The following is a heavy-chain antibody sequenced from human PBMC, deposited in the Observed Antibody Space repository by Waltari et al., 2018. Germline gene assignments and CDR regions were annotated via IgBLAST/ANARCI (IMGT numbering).Heavy chain of an antibody. V-gene: IGHV4-38-2*01. J-gene: IGHJ3*02. CDR2: IDERGRT. CDR1: GFSISRGYY. Sequence: QVQLQESGPGLVKPSETLSLTCAVSGFSISRGYYWGWVRQPPGKGLEWIGIIDERGRTYHNPSRKSRVTIAIDTSKNQFSLKLTSVTAADTAMYYCARGPVFKYYYHAFDIWGQGTMVTVSS. D-gene: IGHD3-22*01. CDR3: ARGPVFKYYYHAFDI.